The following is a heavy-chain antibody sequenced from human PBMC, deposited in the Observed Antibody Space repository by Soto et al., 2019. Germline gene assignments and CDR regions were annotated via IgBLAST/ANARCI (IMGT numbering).Heavy chain of an antibody. V-gene: IGHV4-31*03. CDR2: IYYSGRT. CDR3: AIVAAGFTMIPVVRNWFDP. J-gene: IGHJ5*02. CDR1: GGSISSGGYY. Sequence: TLSLTCTFSGGSISSGGYYSSWLRQHPGEGLEWIGYIYYSGRTSYNPSLKRRVPIPVDTSKNQYSLKLSSVTAAGTAVYYCAIVAAGFTMIPVVRNWFDPWGQGTLVTVSS. D-gene: IGHD3-22*01.